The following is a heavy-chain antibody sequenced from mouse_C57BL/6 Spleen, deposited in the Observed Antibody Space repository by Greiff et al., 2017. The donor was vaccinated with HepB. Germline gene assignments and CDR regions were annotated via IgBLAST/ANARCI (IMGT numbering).Heavy chain of an antibody. Sequence: EVMLVESGGGLVKPGGSLKLSCAASGFTFSDYGMHWVRQAPEKGLEWVAYISSGSSTIYYADTVKGRFTISRDNAKNTLFLQMTSLRSEDTAMYYCARIYGTRYFDVWGTGTTVTVSS. CDR1: GFTFSDYG. V-gene: IGHV5-17*01. CDR2: ISSGSSTI. D-gene: IGHD2-1*01. J-gene: IGHJ1*03. CDR3: ARIYGTRYFDV.